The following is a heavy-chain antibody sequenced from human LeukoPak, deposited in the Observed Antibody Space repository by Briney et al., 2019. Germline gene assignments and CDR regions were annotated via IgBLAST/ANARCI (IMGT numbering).Heavy chain of an antibody. Sequence: NASETLSLTCTVSGGSISSYYWSWIRQPAGKGLEWIGRIYTSGSTNYDPSLKSRVTMSVDTSKNQFSLKLSSVTAADTAVYYCARGLEYYDFRSGYPANYFDYWGQGTLVTVSS. V-gene: IGHV4-4*07. CDR3: ARGLEYYDFRSGYPANYFDY. J-gene: IGHJ4*02. CDR2: IYTSGST. CDR1: GGSISSYY. D-gene: IGHD3-3*01.